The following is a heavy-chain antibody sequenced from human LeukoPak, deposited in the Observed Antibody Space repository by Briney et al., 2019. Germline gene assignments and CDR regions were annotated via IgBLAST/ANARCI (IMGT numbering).Heavy chain of an antibody. D-gene: IGHD5-24*01. CDR3: ARRTGSRDGYNYADAFDI. J-gene: IGHJ3*02. Sequence: PSETLSLTCTVSGGSISSGDYYWSWIRQPPGKGLEWIGYIYYSGSTYYNPSLKSRVTISVDTSKNQFSLKLSSVTAADTAVYYCARRTGSRDGYNYADAFDIWGQGTMVTVSS. CDR1: GGSISSGDYY. V-gene: IGHV4-30-4*08. CDR2: IYYSGST.